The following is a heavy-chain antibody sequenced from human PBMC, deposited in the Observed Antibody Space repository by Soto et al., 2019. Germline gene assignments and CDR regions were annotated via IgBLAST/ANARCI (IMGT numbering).Heavy chain of an antibody. V-gene: IGHV1-2*02. CDR3: ARVGVRIAAAGYSNKFDP. CDR2: INPNSGGT. CDR1: GYTFTGYY. D-gene: IGHD6-13*01. J-gene: IGHJ5*02. Sequence: GASVKVSCKASGYTFTGYYMHWVRQAPGQGLEWMGWINPNSGGTNYAQKFQGRVTMTRDTSISTAYMELSRLRADDTAVYYCARVGVRIAAAGYSNKFDPWGQGTLVTVSS.